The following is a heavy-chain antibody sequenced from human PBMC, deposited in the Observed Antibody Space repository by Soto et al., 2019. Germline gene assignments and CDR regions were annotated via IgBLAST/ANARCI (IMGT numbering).Heavy chain of an antibody. D-gene: IGHD4-17*01. CDR1: GFTFSSYA. V-gene: IGHV3-23*01. CDR3: AKAKETTVVTRYYYYGMDV. Sequence: GGSLRLSCAASGFTFSSYAMSWVRQAPGKGLEWVSAISGSGGSTYYADSVKGRFTISRDNSKNTLYLQMNSLRAEDTAVYYCAKAKETTVVTRYYYYGMDVWGQGTTVTVSS. J-gene: IGHJ6*02. CDR2: ISGSGGST.